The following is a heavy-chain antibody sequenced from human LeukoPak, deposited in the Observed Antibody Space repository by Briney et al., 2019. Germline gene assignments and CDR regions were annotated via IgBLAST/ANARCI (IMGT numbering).Heavy chain of an antibody. Sequence: SETLSLTCTVSGGSISSYYWSWIRQPPGKGLEWIAYISDIGSINYNPSLKSRVTISLGTSKNQFSLKLSSVTAADTAVYYCARDNYYDSSGYYGYYYYGMDVWGQGTTVTVSS. CDR2: ISDIGSI. V-gene: IGHV4-59*08. CDR1: GGSISSYY. CDR3: ARDNYYDSSGYYGYYYYGMDV. J-gene: IGHJ6*02. D-gene: IGHD3-22*01.